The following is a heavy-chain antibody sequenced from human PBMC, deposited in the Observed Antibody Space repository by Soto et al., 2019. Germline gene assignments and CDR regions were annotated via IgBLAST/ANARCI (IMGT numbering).Heavy chain of an antibody. D-gene: IGHD3-10*01. Sequence: ASVKVSCKASGYTFTGYHMHWVRQAPGQGLEWMGWINPNSGGTNYAQKFQGWVTMTRDTSISTAYMELSRLGSDDTAVYYCARDLWFGELPSYYFDYWGQGTLVTVSS. CDR2: INPNSGGT. J-gene: IGHJ4*02. V-gene: IGHV1-2*04. CDR3: ARDLWFGELPSYYFDY. CDR1: GYTFTGYH.